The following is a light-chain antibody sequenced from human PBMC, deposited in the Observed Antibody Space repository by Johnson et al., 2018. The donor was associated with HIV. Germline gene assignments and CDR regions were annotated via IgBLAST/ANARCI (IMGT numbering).Light chain of an antibody. CDR3: GTWDSSLSAGV. Sequence: QSVLTQPPSVSAAPGQRVTIYCSGSRSNTGRNYASWYQQLPGTAPKLLIYDNDKRPSGIPDRFSASKSGTSATLGIPGPQTGDEADYYCGTWDSSLSAGVFGAGTKVTVL. V-gene: IGLV1-51*01. J-gene: IGLJ1*01. CDR2: DND. CDR1: RSNTGRNY.